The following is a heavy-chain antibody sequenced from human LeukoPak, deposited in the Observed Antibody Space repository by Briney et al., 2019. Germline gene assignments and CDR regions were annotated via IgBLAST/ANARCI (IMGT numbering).Heavy chain of an antibody. Sequence: GGSLRLSCDASGFTFSSHAMTWVRQAPGKGLEWVSAISISGDTTYYADAVKGRFTISRDNSKNTVYLQMNSLRAEDTAVYYCANEIRPNDYWGQGTLVTVSS. D-gene: IGHD4-17*01. V-gene: IGHV3-23*01. CDR1: GFTFSSHA. J-gene: IGHJ4*02. CDR2: ISISGDTT. CDR3: ANEIRPNDY.